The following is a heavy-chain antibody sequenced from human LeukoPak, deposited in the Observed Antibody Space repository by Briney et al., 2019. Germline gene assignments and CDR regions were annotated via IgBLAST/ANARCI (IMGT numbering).Heavy chain of an antibody. CDR1: GFTLRHYA. CDR3: ARSSSSWTDFDH. D-gene: IGHD6-13*01. J-gene: IGHJ4*02. Sequence: GGSLRLSCAASGFTLRHYAMAWVRQAPGKGLEWVSTISGGGDSTNFADSVKGRFTISRDNSQGTMSLQLSSLRAEDTAIYYCARSSSSWTDFDHWGQGTLVTVSS. V-gene: IGHV3-23*01. CDR2: ISGGGDST.